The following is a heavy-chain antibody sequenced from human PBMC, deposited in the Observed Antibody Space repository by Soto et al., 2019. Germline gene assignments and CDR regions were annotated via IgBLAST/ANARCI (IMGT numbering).Heavy chain of an antibody. V-gene: IGHV4-34*01. CDR3: ARXXYXGAITFEGLDVKETNFDY. CDR1: GASFTGHY. Sequence: SETLSLTCAVSGASFTGHYWIWIRQPPGNGLECSGEGHHVLSTSYKPAVKSRFTIAVYASKGDCALRLASFTAAYTATYYCARXXYXGAITFEGLDVKETNFDYWDQGTRVTSPQ. CDR2: GHHVLST. J-gene: IGHJ4*02. D-gene: IGHD3-3*01.